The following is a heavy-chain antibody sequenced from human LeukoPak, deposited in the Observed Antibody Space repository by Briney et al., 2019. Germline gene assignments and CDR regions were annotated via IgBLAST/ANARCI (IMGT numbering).Heavy chain of an antibody. D-gene: IGHD6-6*01. Sequence: SEILSLTCTVSGGSISSYYWSWIRQPPGKGLEWIGYVYYTGSTNYNPSLKSRVTISIDTSKNQFSLKLSSVTAADTAVYYCSRIAARRGRDYWGQGTLVTVSS. CDR2: VYYTGST. J-gene: IGHJ4*02. CDR3: SRIAARRGRDY. V-gene: IGHV4-59*12. CDR1: GGSISSYY.